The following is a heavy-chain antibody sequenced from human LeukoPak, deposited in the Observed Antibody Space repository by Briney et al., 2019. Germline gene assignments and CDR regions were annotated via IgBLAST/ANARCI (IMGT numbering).Heavy chain of an antibody. CDR2: IKSDGSTT. V-gene: IGHV3-74*01. CDR1: GFSFGNSW. Sequence: GGSLRLSCAASGFSFGNSWMHWVRQAPGKGLVWVSRIKSDGSTTGYADSVQGRFTISRDNAKNTLFLQMNSLRAEDTATYYCAVELLWSGELLSWGEGGLVTVSS. J-gene: IGHJ5*02. CDR3: AVELLWSGELLS. D-gene: IGHD3-10*01.